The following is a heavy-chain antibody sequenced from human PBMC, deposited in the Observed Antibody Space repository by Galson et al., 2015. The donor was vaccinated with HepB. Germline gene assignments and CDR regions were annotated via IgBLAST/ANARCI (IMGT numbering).Heavy chain of an antibody. CDR1: GYTFTSYY. CDR3: ARTPGYSGSNYRAWYFDL. J-gene: IGHJ2*01. V-gene: IGHV1-46*01. Sequence: SVKVSCKASGYTFTSYYMHWVRQAPGQGLEWMGIVNPSGGSTSYAQKFQGRVTMTRDTSTSTVYMELNSLRADDTAVYYCARTPGYSGSNYRAWYFDLWGRGTLVTVSS. D-gene: IGHD1-26*01. CDR2: VNPSGGST.